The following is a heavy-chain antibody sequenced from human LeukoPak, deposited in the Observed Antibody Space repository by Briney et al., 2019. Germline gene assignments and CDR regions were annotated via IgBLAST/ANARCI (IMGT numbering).Heavy chain of an antibody. CDR3: AREGYYDSSGYYTRHYYYYMDV. J-gene: IGHJ6*03. CDR1: GGSSSSNY. V-gene: IGHV4-59*01. D-gene: IGHD3-22*01. CDR2: IYYSGST. Sequence: PSQTLSLTCTVSGGSSSSNYWSWIRQPPGKGLEWIGYIYYSGSTNYNPSLKSRVTISVDTSMNQFSLKLSSVTAADTAVYYCAREGYYDSSGYYTRHYYYYMDVWGKGTTVTISS.